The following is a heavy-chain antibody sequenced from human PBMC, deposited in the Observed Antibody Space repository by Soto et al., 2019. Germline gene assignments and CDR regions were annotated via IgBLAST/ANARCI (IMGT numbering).Heavy chain of an antibody. CDR3: ATSYGSGYRAFDY. Sequence: QVQLVQSGAEVKRPGSSVKVSCKASGDTFSFYSINWVRQAPGLGLEWMGRVNPILSLSNYAQRFQGRVNXTXEXXTSTAYMVISSLRSEDTAIYYCATSYGSGYRAFDYWGQGAQVIVSS. D-gene: IGHD3-10*01. CDR1: GDTFSFYS. CDR2: VNPILSLS. V-gene: IGHV1-69*02. J-gene: IGHJ4*02.